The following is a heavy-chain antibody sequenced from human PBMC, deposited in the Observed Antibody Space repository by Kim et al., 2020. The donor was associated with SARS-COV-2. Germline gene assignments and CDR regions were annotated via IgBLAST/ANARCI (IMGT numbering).Heavy chain of an antibody. CDR2: IYHSGST. CDR1: GGSISSSNW. D-gene: IGHD1-26*01. V-gene: IGHV4-4*02. J-gene: IGHJ6*02. Sequence: SETLSLTCAVSGGSISSSNWWSWVRQPPGKGLEWIGEIYHSGSTNYNPSLKSRVTISVDKSKNQFSLKLSSVTAADTAVYYCARDGGPYSGSYYDYYYGMDVWGQGTTVTVSS. CDR3: ARDGGPYSGSYYDYYYGMDV.